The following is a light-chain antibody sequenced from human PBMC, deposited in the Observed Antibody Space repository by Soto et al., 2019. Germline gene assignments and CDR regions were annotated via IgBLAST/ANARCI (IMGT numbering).Light chain of an antibody. Sequence: DIQMTQSPSSLSASVGDRVSITCLASQSISSYLNWYQQKPGKAPKLLIYAASSLQSGVPSRFSGAGSGTDFTLTIANLHPEDFAIYYCKQSYSTQWTFGQGPKVDI. CDR2: AAS. J-gene: IGKJ1*01. CDR1: QSISSY. CDR3: KQSYSTQWT. V-gene: IGKV1-39*01.